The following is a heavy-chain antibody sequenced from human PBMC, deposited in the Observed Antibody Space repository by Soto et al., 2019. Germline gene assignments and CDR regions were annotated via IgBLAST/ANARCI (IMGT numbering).Heavy chain of an antibody. V-gene: IGHV4-30-4*01. CDR1: GDSITSDDYY. Sequence: QVQLQESGPGLLRPSQTLSLTCTVSGDSITSDDYYWTWIRQPPGKGLEWLGHIYYTGRTSYNPSLESRGSISLDTSKNQCSLRGSSVTAADTAVYYCARAYVQIINSYRAMDGWGHGTSIIVSS. CDR2: IYYTGRT. CDR3: ARAYVQIINSYRAMDG. D-gene: IGHD3-10*01. J-gene: IGHJ6*02.